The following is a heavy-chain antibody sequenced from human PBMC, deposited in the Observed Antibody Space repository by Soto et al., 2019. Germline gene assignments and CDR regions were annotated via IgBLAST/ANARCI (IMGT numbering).Heavy chain of an antibody. Sequence: GGSLRLSCAASGFTFSSYWMHWVRQAPGKGLVHVSRIRGDGGYTDHAESVKGRFTISRDNAKNTLYLQMNSLRAEDTAVYYCGRDHYGFNSIDYWGQGTLVTVSS. J-gene: IGHJ4*02. CDR1: GFTFSSYW. V-gene: IGHV3-74*01. CDR3: GRDHYGFNSIDY. CDR2: IRGDGGYT. D-gene: IGHD4-17*01.